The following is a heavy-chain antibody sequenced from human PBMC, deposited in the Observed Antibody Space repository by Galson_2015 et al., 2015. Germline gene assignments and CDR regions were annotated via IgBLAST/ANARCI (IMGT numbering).Heavy chain of an antibody. J-gene: IGHJ4*02. CDR3: ARDRWSSYGSGSYYSFAY. V-gene: IGHV3-7*01. CDR2: IEEDGSEK. Sequence: SLRLSCAASGFTFSSYWMSWVRQAPGKGLEWVANIEEDGSEKYYVDSVKGRFTISRDNARNSLYLQMTSLRVEGTAVYYCARDRWSSYGSGSYYSFAYWGQGTLVTVSS. D-gene: IGHD3-10*01. CDR1: GFTFSSYW.